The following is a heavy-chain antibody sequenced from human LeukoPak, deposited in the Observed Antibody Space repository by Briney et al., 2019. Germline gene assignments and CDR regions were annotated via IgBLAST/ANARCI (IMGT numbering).Heavy chain of an antibody. D-gene: IGHD5-12*01. V-gene: IGHV3-23*01. CDR1: GFSFNNYA. CDR2: IIASSGAT. J-gene: IGHJ4*01. Sequence: GGSLRLSCVASGFSFNNYAMNWVRQAPGKGLEWVSIIIASSGATFYADSVKGRFTISRDISKNTLYLQMNNLRVEDTPVYYCVKGAYDYIEVAYFDFWGQGILVTVSS. CDR3: VKGAYDYIEVAYFDF.